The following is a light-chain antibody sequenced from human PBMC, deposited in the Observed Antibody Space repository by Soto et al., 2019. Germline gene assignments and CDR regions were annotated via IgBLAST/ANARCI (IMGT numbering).Light chain of an antibody. V-gene: IGLV1-44*01. J-gene: IGLJ7*01. CDR1: SFNIGSNT. Sequence: QSVLTQPPSASGTPGQRVTISCSGSSFNIGSNTVNWYQQLPGTAPKLLIYSNSQRPSGVPDRFSGSKSGTAASLAISGLQSADEADYYCAAWDDSLKEPVFGGGTQLTVL. CDR3: AAWDDSLKEPV. CDR2: SNS.